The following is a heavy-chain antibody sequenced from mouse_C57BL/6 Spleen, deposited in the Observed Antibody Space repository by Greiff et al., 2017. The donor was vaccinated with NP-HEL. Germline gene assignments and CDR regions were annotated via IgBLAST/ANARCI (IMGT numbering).Heavy chain of an antibody. Sequence: EVKLMESGGGLVKPGGSLKLSCAASGFTFSSYAMSWVRQTPEKRLEWVATISDGGSYTYYPDNVKGRFTISRDNAKNNLYLQMSHLKSEDTAMYYCARDKGLRGNYFDYWGQGTTLTVSS. CDR3: ARDKGLRGNYFDY. J-gene: IGHJ2*01. V-gene: IGHV5-4*01. CDR1: GFTFSSYA. CDR2: ISDGGSYT. D-gene: IGHD2-4*01.